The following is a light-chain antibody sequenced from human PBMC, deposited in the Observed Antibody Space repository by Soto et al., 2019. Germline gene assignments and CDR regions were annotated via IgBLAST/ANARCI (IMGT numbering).Light chain of an antibody. CDR3: SSYTNSGNYV. CDR1: SSDFGTYNS. J-gene: IGLJ1*01. CDR2: DVT. V-gene: IGLV2-14*01. Sequence: QSALPQPASVSGSPGQSITISCTGTSSDFGTYNSVSWYQQHPGKAPKVMIYDVTNRPSGVSSRFSGSKSGNTASLTISGLQAEDEADYYCSSYTNSGNYVFGTGTKVTVL.